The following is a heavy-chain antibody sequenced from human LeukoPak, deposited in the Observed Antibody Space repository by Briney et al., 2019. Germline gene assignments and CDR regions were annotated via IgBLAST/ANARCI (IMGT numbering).Heavy chain of an antibody. Sequence: GGSLRLSWAASGFTFSSYSINWVCQAPGKGLEWVSSICSSSSYIYYADSVKGRFTISRDDAKNSLYLQMNSLRAEDTAVYYCARAPLSGNSYSGSYYPDYWGQGTLVTVSS. J-gene: IGHJ4*02. V-gene: IGHV3-21*01. CDR2: ICSSSSYI. D-gene: IGHD1-26*01. CDR3: ARAPLSGNSYSGSYYPDY. CDR1: GFTFSSYS.